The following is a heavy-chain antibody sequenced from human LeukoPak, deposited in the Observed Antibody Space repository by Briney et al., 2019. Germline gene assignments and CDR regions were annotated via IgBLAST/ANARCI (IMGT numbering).Heavy chain of an antibody. V-gene: IGHV1-69*05. CDR2: IIPIFGTA. D-gene: IGHD2-2*02. Sequence: ASLKVSCKASVGTLSSYAISWVRQAPGQGLEWMGGIIPIFGTANYPQKFQGRVTITTDESTSTAYMELSSLRSEDTAVYYCARAPLGYCSSTSCYMLGGPDYWGQGTLVTVS. CDR3: ARAPLGYCSSTSCYMLGGPDY. J-gene: IGHJ4*02. CDR1: VGTLSSYA.